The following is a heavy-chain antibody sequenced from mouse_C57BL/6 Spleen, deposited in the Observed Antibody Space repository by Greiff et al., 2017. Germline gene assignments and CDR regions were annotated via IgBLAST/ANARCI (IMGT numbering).Heavy chain of an antibody. J-gene: IGHJ3*01. CDR2: IDPETGGT. D-gene: IGHD1-1*01. CDR3: TRRPYYGSSPAWFAY. CDR1: GYTFTDYE. Sequence: VQLQQSGAELVRPGASVTLSCKASGYTFTDYEMHWVKQTPVHGLEWIGAIDPETGGTAYNQKFKGKDILTADKSSSTAYMELRSLTSEDSAVYYCTRRPYYGSSPAWFAYWGQGTLVTVSA. V-gene: IGHV1-15*01.